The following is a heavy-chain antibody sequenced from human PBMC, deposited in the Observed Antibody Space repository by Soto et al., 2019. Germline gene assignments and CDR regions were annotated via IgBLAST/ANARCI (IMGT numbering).Heavy chain of an antibody. J-gene: IGHJ4*02. CDR2: IYYSGST. CDR1: AGSISSGGYY. V-gene: IGHV4-31*03. Sequence: SETLSLTCTVSAGSISSGGYYWSWIRQHPGKGLEWIGYIYYSGSTYFNPSVKSRVTISVDTSKNQFSLKLSSVTAADTAVYYCARGDEGHYDSSGYFGYWGQGTLVTVSS. D-gene: IGHD3-22*01. CDR3: ARGDEGHYDSSGYFGY.